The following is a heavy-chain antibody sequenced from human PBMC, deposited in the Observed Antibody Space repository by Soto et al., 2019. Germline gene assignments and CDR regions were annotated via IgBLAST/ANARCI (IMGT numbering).Heavy chain of an antibody. J-gene: IGHJ4*02. Sequence: QVQLVQSGAEVKKPGASVKVSCKASGYIFTSYGISWVRQAPGQGLEWMGWISAYNGNTNYAQKLQGRVKLTTDTSTRTAYMELRSLRYDDPAVYYCTRVAEGLPTATGYWGQGTLVTVSS. CDR1: GYIFTSYG. D-gene: IGHD4-17*01. V-gene: IGHV1-18*01. CDR2: ISAYNGNT. CDR3: TRVAEGLPTATGY.